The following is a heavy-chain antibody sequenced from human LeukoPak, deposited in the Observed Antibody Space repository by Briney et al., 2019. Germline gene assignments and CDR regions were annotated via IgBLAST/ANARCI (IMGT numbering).Heavy chain of an antibody. D-gene: IGHD1-26*01. CDR2: ISSDSNTI. CDR3: AKDPQWELPSHFDY. CDR1: GFTFSTYS. Sequence: TGGSLRLSCVASGFTFSTYSINWVRQAPGQGLDWVSYISSDSNTIYYADSVKGRFTISRDNAQNLLYLQMNSLRAEDTAVYYCAKDPQWELPSHFDYWGQGTLVTVSS. J-gene: IGHJ4*02. V-gene: IGHV3-48*04.